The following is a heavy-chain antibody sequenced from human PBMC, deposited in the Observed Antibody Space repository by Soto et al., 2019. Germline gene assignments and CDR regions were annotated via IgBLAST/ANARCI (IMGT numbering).Heavy chain of an antibody. CDR1: GGTFSSYA. CDR3: ARAEYDSSGYYRNNWFDP. Sequence: SVKVSCKASGGTFSSYAISWVRQAPGQGLEWMGGIIPIFGTANYAQKFQGRVTITADESTSTAYMELSSLRSEDTAVYYCARAEYDSSGYYRNNWFDPRGQGTLITVSS. V-gene: IGHV1-69*13. CDR2: IIPIFGTA. D-gene: IGHD3-22*01. J-gene: IGHJ5*02.